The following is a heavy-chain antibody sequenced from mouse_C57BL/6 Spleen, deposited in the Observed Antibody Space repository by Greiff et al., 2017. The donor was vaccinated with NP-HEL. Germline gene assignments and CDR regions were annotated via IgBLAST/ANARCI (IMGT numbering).Heavy chain of an antibody. Sequence: QVQLQQSGAELVRPGTSVKVSCKASGYAFTNYLIEWVKQRPGQGLEWIGVINPGSGGTNYNEKFKGKATLTADKSSSTAYMQLSSLTSEDFAVYFCARWAGTGYFDVWGTGTTVTVSS. V-gene: IGHV1-54*01. CDR3: ARWAGTGYFDV. CDR1: GYAFTNYL. CDR2: INPGSGGT. J-gene: IGHJ1*03. D-gene: IGHD4-1*01.